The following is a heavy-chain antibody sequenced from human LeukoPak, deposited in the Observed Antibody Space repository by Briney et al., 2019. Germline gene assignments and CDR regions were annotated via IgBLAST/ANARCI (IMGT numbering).Heavy chain of an antibody. Sequence: KTSETLSLTCAVYGGSFSGYYWSWIRQPPGKGLEWIGEINHSGSTNYNPSLESRVTISVDTSKNQFSLKLSSVTAADTAVYYCARSPKVLRYFDWLLPFDYWGQGTLVTVSS. D-gene: IGHD3-9*01. CDR2: INHSGST. CDR3: ARSPKVLRYFDWLLPFDY. J-gene: IGHJ4*02. CDR1: GGSFSGYY. V-gene: IGHV4-34*01.